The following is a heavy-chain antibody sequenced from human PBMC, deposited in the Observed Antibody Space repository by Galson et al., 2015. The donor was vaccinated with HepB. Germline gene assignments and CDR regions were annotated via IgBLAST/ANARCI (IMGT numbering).Heavy chain of an antibody. CDR3: ARHRARGAFDI. D-gene: IGHD1-14*01. Sequence: SLRLSCAASGFTFSSYWMHWVRQAPGKGLVWVSRINSDGSSTSYADSVKGRFTISRDNAKNTLYLQMNSLRAEDTAVYYCARHRARGAFDIWGQGTMVTVSS. CDR2: INSDGSST. CDR1: GFTFSSYW. V-gene: IGHV3-74*01. J-gene: IGHJ3*02.